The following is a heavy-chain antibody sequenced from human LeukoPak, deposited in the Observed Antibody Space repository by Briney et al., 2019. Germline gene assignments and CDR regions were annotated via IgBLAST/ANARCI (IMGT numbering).Heavy chain of an antibody. CDR3: ARDVPRGTGYMDI. D-gene: IGHD3-10*01. Sequence: SETLSLTCTVSGGSIKNYYWTWIRQPPGKGLEWIGYIYYSGSTSSNPSLKSRVTISVDTSKNQFSLRLKYVTAADTAVYYCARDVPRGTGYMDIWGKGTTVTVSS. CDR1: GGSIKNYY. CDR2: IYYSGST. J-gene: IGHJ6*03. V-gene: IGHV4-59*01.